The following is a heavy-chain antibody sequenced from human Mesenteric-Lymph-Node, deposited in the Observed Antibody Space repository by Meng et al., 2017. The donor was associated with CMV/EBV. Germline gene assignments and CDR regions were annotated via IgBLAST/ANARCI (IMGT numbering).Heavy chain of an antibody. CDR3: VYQWLLLGAFDI. V-gene: IGHV3-33*01. CDR2: IWYDGSNK. J-gene: IGHJ3*02. Sequence: GESLKISCAASGFTFSSYGMHWVRQAPGKGLEWVAIIWYDGSNKYYADSVKGRFTISRDNSKNTLYVQMNSLRAEDTAVYYCVYQWLLLGAFDIWGHGTMVTVSS. D-gene: IGHD6-19*01. CDR1: GFTFSSYG.